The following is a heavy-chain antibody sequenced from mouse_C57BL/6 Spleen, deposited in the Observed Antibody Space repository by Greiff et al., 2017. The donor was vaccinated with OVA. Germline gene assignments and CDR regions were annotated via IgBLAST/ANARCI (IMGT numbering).Heavy chain of an antibody. CDR3: ARAEDDGYYDDY. D-gene: IGHD2-3*01. J-gene: IGHJ2*01. V-gene: IGHV1-42*01. Sequence: VQLKQSGPELVKPGASVKISCKASGYSFTGYYMNWVKQSPEKSLEWIGEINPSTGGTTYNQKFKAKATLTVDKSSSTAYMQLKSLTSEDSAVYYGARAEDDGYYDDYWGQGTTLTVSS. CDR1: GYSFTGYY. CDR2: INPSTGGT.